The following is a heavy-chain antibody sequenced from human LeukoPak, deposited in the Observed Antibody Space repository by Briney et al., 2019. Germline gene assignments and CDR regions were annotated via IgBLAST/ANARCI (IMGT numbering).Heavy chain of an antibody. Sequence: GASVKVSCKASGYTFTSYGISWVRQAPGQGLEWMGWINAYNGKTNYAQKFQGRVTMTTDTSTSTAYMELRSLRYDDTAVYYCARAYYYDSSGYQDDFDYWGQGTLVTVSS. CDR3: ARAYYYDSSGYQDDFDY. CDR2: INAYNGKT. J-gene: IGHJ4*02. V-gene: IGHV1-18*01. D-gene: IGHD3-22*01. CDR1: GYTFTSYG.